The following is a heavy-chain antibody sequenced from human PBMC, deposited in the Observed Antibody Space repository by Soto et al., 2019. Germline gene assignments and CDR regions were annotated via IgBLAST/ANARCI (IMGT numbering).Heavy chain of an antibody. Sequence: QVQLVQSGAEVKKPGSSVKVSCKAAGGTFSSYAISWVRQAHGQGREWMGGIIPIFGTANYAQKFQGRVTITADESTSTAYMELSSLRSEDTAVYYCARELELTPSNWFDPWGQGTLVTVSS. D-gene: IGHD1-7*01. J-gene: IGHJ5*02. CDR2: IIPIFGTA. CDR3: ARELELTPSNWFDP. V-gene: IGHV1-69*01. CDR1: GGTFSSYA.